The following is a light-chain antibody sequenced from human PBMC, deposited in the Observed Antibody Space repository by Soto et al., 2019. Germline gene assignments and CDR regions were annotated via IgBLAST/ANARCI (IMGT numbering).Light chain of an antibody. V-gene: IGKV3-15*01. CDR3: QQDNNCPRT. J-gene: IGKJ1*01. CDR1: QSVSSN. Sequence: EIVMTQSPATLSVSPGERATLSCRASQSVSSNLAWYQQKPGQAPSLLIYGASTRATGIQAWFSGSGSGTDFTLTISSLQSEDFAVYYCQQDNNCPRTFGQGTKVEIK. CDR2: GAS.